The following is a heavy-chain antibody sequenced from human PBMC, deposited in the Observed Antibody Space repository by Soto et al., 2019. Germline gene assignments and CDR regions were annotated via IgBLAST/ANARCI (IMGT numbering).Heavy chain of an antibody. CDR2: IYYSGST. CDR3: ARHPSDFWFDP. V-gene: IGHV4-39*01. Sequence: PETLCLTCSGSGGSISRSSYFGCWIRQPPGKGLEWIGSIYYSGSTYYNPSLKSRVTVSVDTSKNQFSLKLSSVTAADTAVYYCARHPSDFWFDPWGQGTLVTVS. CDR1: GGSISRSSYF. J-gene: IGHJ5*02. D-gene: IGHD2-21*02.